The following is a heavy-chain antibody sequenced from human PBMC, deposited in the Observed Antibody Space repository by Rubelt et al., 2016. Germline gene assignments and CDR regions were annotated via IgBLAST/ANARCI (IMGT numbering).Heavy chain of an antibody. CDR3: ARDKIPDHYDSSGYHVAEDAFDI. CDR2: IHYSGST. J-gene: IGHJ3*02. Sequence: GLEWIGYIHYSGSTSYNPSLKSRITMSVDTSENQFSLKLNSVTAADTAVYYCARDKIPDHYDSSGYHVAEDAFDIWGQGTMVSVSS. V-gene: IGHV4-30-4*07. D-gene: IGHD3-22*01.